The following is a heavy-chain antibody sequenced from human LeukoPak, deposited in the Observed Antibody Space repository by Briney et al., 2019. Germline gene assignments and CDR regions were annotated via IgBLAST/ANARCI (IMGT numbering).Heavy chain of an antibody. J-gene: IGHJ4*02. D-gene: IGHD5-18*01. Sequence: GGSLRLSCAASGLTFSSFAMSWVRQAPGKGLEWVSAISGGGGSTYYEDSVKGRFTISRDNSRNTLYLQMNSLRAEDTAVYYCAKDWIQLDYWGQGTLVTVSS. CDR2: ISGGGGST. CDR3: AKDWIQLDY. CDR1: GLTFSSFA. V-gene: IGHV3-23*01.